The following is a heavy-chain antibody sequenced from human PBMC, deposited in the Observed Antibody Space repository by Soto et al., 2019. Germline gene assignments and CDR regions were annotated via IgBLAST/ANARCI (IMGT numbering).Heavy chain of an antibody. CDR2: ISYDGSNK. D-gene: IGHD3-22*01. V-gene: IGHV3-30-3*01. CDR3: ARVQGGYYGGVDY. Sequence: PGGSLRLSCAASGFTFSSYAMHWVRQAPGKGLEWVAVISYDGSNKYYADSVKGRFTISRDNSKNTLYLQMNSLRAEDTAVYYCARVQGGYYGGVDYWGQGTLVTV. J-gene: IGHJ4*02. CDR1: GFTFSSYA.